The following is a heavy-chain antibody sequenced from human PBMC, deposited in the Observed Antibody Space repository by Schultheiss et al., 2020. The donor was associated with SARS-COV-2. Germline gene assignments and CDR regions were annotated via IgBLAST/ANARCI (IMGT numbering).Heavy chain of an antibody. CDR2: INAGNGNT. CDR1: GYTFTSYA. Sequence: ASVKVSCKASGYTFTSYAMHWVRQAPGQRLEWMGWINAGNGNTKYSQKFQGRVTMTRNTSISTAYMELSRLRSEDTAVYYCAGITGTTDYYGMDVWGQGTTVTVSS. CDR3: AGITGTTDYYGMDV. J-gene: IGHJ6*02. D-gene: IGHD1-20*01. V-gene: IGHV1-3*01.